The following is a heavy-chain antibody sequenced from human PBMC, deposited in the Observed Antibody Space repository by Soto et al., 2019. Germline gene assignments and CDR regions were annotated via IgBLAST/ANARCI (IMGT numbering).Heavy chain of an antibody. CDR2: IYSGGDT. CDR1: GFTVSSKY. J-gene: IGHJ6*04. D-gene: IGHD4-17*01. CDR3: ARGRDYGEMDV. V-gene: IGHV3-53*04. Sequence: EVQLVESGGGLVQPGGSLSLSCAASGFTVSSKYMSWVRQAPGKGLEWVSVIYSGGDTYYADSVKGRFTISRHNSKITVYLQMGGLIADDTAVSYCARGRDYGEMDVLGKGTTVTVSS.